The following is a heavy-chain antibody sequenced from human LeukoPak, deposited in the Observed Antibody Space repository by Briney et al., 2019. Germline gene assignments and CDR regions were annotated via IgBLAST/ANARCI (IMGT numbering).Heavy chain of an antibody. Sequence: NSGGSLRLSCAASGFTFSDYYMSWIRQAPGKGLEWVSYISSSGSTIYYADSVKGRFTISRDNAKNSLYLQMNSLRAEDTAVYYCARGGQWLVREYFQHWGQGTLVTVSS. D-gene: IGHD6-19*01. CDR1: GFTFSDYY. V-gene: IGHV3-11*01. CDR3: ARGGQWLVREYFQH. CDR2: ISSSGSTI. J-gene: IGHJ1*01.